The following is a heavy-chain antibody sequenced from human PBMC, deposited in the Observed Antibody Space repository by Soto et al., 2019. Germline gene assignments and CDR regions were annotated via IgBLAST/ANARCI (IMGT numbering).Heavy chain of an antibody. CDR1: GYTFTGYY. D-gene: IGHD6-19*01. CDR2: INPNSGGT. J-gene: IGHJ6*02. V-gene: IGHV1-2*02. Sequence: ASVKVSCKDSGYTFTGYYIHWVRQDHGQGLEWMGWINPNSGGTNYAQNLQGRVTMTRDTSITTAYMELGSLRSDDTAVYYCARSIAVALYGMDVWGQGTTVTVSS. CDR3: ARSIAVALYGMDV.